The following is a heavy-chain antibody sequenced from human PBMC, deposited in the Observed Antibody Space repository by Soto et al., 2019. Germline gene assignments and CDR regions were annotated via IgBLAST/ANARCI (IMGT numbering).Heavy chain of an antibody. CDR3: ARLHSHGTYGMDV. CDR2: IIPIFGTA. V-gene: IGHV1-69*13. CDR1: GGSFTYT. J-gene: IGHJ6*02. D-gene: IGHD5-18*01. Sequence: GASVKVSCKASGGSFTYTLSWVRQAPGQGLEWMGGIIPIFGTANHAQKFQGRVTITADESTKTAYMELSTLRSEDTAVYYCARLHSHGTYGMDVWGQGTTVTVSS.